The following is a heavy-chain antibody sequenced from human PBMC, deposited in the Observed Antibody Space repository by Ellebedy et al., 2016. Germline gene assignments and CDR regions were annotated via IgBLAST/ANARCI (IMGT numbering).Heavy chain of an antibody. CDR1: GFTFTTYS. CDR3: AVRLRGRPT. CDR2: IYSGGGT. V-gene: IGHV3-53*01. D-gene: IGHD4-17*01. Sequence: GESLKISXAASGFTFTTYSMNWVRQAPGKGLEWVSTIYSGGGTSYADSVKGRFTISRDNSKNTLCLQMNSLRAEDTAVYYCAVRLRGRPTWGQGILVTVSS. J-gene: IGHJ4*02.